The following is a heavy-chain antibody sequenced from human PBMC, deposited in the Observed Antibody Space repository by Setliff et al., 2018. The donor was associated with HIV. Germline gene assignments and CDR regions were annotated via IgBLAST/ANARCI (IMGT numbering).Heavy chain of an antibody. J-gene: IGHJ4*02. D-gene: IGHD3-10*01. CDR2: IKSKTDGGTT. V-gene: IGHV3-15*01. CDR1: GFTFSNAW. CDR3: TTDQGYYGSGSYYLFDY. Sequence: GGSLRLSCAASGFTFSNAWMSWVRQAPGKGLEWVGRIKSKTDGGTTDYAAPVKGRFTISRDDSKNTLYLQMNSLKTEDTAVYYCTTDQGYYGSGSYYLFDYWGQGTLVTVSS.